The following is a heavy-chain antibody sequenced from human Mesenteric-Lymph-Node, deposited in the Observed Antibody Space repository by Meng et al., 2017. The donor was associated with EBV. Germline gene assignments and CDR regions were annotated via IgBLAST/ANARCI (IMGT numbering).Heavy chain of an antibody. Sequence: ELQVAGPGLVKSSGALSLTCTVSGDCISSRSYSWVWIRQPPGKGLEWIGNVYYGGSAYYNPSLKSRVTISADTSNNQFSLTLSSVAAADTAVYYCAGRRVASSWADYWGQGTLVTVSS. D-gene: IGHD6-13*01. J-gene: IGHJ4*02. CDR1: GDCISSRSYS. CDR3: AGRRVASSWADY. V-gene: IGHV4-39*01. CDR2: VYYGGSA.